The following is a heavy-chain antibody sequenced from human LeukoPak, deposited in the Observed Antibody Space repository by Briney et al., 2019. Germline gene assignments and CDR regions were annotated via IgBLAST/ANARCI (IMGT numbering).Heavy chain of an antibody. J-gene: IGHJ6*03. CDR2: VNIHGSST. Sequence: GSPRHSCADSGFTSSSSSMHCVRPAPGGGLVCGSRVNIHGSSTSYADSVKGRITISRDNAKNTLYLQMNSLRAEDTAVYYCARNKAAATYYYYYYMDVWGKGTTVTVSS. CDR1: GFTSSSSS. D-gene: IGHD2-2*01. CDR3: ARNKAAATYYYYYYMDV. V-gene: IGHV3-74*01.